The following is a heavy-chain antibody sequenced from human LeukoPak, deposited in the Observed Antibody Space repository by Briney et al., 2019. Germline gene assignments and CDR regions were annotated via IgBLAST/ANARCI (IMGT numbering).Heavy chain of an antibody. V-gene: IGHV1-46*01. D-gene: IGHD3-22*01. Sequence: ASAKVSCKASGYTFTSYYMHWVRQAPGQGLEWMGIINPSGGSTSYAQKFQGRVTMTRDTSTSTVYMELSSLRSEDTAVYYCARVGDDSSGYYYRSFDYWGQGTLVTVSS. CDR1: GYTFTSYY. CDR3: ARVGDDSSGYYYRSFDY. J-gene: IGHJ4*02. CDR2: INPSGGST.